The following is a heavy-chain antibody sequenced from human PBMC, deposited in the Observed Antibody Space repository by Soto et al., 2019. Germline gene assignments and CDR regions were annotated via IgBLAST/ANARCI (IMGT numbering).Heavy chain of an antibody. J-gene: IGHJ6*01. CDR1: GYTFTSYD. Sequence: ASVKVSCKVSGYTFTSYDIYWVRQATGQGLEWMGWRNPNIGNSGYVQKFQGRVTVTSYTSINTVYMELSSMRSEDKAEDYCARRAETNGWSDFVADYYHLDVWGQGTMVTVAS. D-gene: IGHD3-3*01. CDR3: ARRAETNGWSDFVADYYHLDV. CDR2: RNPNIGNS. V-gene: IGHV1-8*01.